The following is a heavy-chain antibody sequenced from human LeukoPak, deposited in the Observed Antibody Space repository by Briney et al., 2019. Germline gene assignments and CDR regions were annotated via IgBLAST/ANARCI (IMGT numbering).Heavy chain of an antibody. CDR3: ARLGGSYLSYWFFDL. J-gene: IGHJ2*01. CDR2: IYYTGST. CDR1: GVSIINSGTYY. Sequence: SETLSLTCTVSGVSIINSGTYYWGWVRQPPGKGLEWIGNIYYTGSTFYNPSLKSRVTISVDTSMDQFSLRLSSLTAADTAVYYCARLGGSYLSYWFFDLWGRGTLVTVPS. V-gene: IGHV4-39*01. D-gene: IGHD1-26*01.